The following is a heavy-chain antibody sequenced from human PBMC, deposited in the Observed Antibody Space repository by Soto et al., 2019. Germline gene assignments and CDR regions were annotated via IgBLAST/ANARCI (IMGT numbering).Heavy chain of an antibody. CDR1: GFTVSSNY. D-gene: IGHD6-13*01. CDR3: ARGLASVSSSWSYSYYFDY. V-gene: IGHV3-66*01. CDR2: IYSGGST. J-gene: IGHJ4*02. Sequence: PGGSLRLSCAASGFTVSSNYMSWVRQAPGKGLEWVSVIYSGGSTYYADSVKGRFTISRDNSKNTLYLQMNSLRAEDTAVYYCARGLASVSSSWSYSYYFDYWGQGT.